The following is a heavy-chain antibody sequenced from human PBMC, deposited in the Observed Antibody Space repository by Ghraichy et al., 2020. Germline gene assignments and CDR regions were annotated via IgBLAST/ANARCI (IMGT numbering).Heavy chain of an antibody. CDR2: IDWNDDK. CDR3: ARSPNRNWNFDY. Sequence: SGPTLVKPPQNITLTCTFPGFSLSTSGLCVSWIRQHPGKALEWLALIDWNDDKYYSTSLKTRPTISKDTSKNQVVLTMTNMDPVDTATYYCARSPNRNWNFDYWGHETLDTVSS. CDR1: GFSLSTSGLC. D-gene: IGHD1-14*01. V-gene: IGHV2-70*01. J-gene: IGHJ4*01.